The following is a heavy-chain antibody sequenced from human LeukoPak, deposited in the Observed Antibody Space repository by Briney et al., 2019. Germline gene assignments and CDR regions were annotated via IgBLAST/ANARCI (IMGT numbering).Heavy chain of an antibody. J-gene: IGHJ6*02. CDR3: ARDRPFGGVIDGMDV. D-gene: IGHD3-16*02. Sequence: GGSLRLSCAASGFTFSSYGMHWVRQAPGQGLEWVSVTHSDGNTYYGDSVKGRFFISRDSSENTLYLQMNSLTAEDTAVYYCARDRPFGGVIDGMDVWGQGTTVTVSS. V-gene: IGHV3-NL1*01. CDR1: GFTFSSYG. CDR2: THSDGNT.